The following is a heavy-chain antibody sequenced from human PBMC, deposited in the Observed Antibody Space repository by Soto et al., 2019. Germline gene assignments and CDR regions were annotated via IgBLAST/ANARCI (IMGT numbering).Heavy chain of an antibody. CDR3: AGVHIVVVTAMVFAFDI. Sequence: PGGSLRLSCAASGFTFSSYWMSWVRQAPGKGLEWVANIKQDGSEKYYVDSVKGRFTISRDNAKKSLYLQMNSLRAEDTAVYYCAGVHIVVVTAMVFAFDIWGQGTMVTVS. J-gene: IGHJ3*02. V-gene: IGHV3-7*01. CDR2: IKQDGSEK. CDR1: GFTFSSYW. D-gene: IGHD2-21*02.